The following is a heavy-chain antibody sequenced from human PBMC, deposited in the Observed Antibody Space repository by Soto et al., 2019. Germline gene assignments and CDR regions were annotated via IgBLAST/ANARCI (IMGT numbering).Heavy chain of an antibody. J-gene: IGHJ4*02. CDR2: VSATAGTT. D-gene: IGHD3-16*01. V-gene: IGHV3-23*01. CDR3: AKDRLAGGFDY. Sequence: GGSPILSCAASGFTFSNYAMSWVRQAPGKGLEWVSLVSATAGTTYYTDSVKGRFTISRDNSRNTVYLQMNSLRADDTAVYYCAKDRLAGGFDYWGQGTLVTVSS. CDR1: GFTFSNYA.